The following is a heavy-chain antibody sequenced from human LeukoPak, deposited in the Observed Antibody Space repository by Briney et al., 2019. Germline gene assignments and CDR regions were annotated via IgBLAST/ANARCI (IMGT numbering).Heavy chain of an antibody. CDR2: ISSDGGEK. J-gene: IGHJ6*03. CDR3: AREGHYDILTGYSPLEYYFYYMDV. CDR1: GFTFSNYG. D-gene: IGHD3-9*01. Sequence: GGSLRLSCEASGFTFSNYGIHWVRQTPAKGLEWVAAISSDGGEKHYAHSAKGRFPISRDNSKSTRYLQMNSVGAEDTALYYCAREGHYDILTGYSPLEYYFYYMDVWGKGTTVTVSS. V-gene: IGHV3-30*04.